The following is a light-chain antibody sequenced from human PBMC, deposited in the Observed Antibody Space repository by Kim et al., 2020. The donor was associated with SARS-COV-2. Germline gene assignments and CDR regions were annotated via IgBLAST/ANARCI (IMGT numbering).Light chain of an antibody. CDR2: GTS. CDR1: QSVSSNH. CDR3: QQYGSSPLVT. V-gene: IGKV3-20*01. J-gene: IGKJ3*01. Sequence: DIVLTQSPDTLSLSPGEGATLSCRASQSVSSNHLAWYQQKPGQAPRVLIYGTSNRPAGIPDRFSGSGSGTDFTLTISRLEPEDFAVYYCQQYGSSPLVTFGPGTKVDIK.